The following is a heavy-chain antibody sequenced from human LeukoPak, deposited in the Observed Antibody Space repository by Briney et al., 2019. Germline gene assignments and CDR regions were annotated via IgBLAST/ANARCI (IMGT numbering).Heavy chain of an antibody. D-gene: IGHD2-2*01. CDR1: GGSISSYY. V-gene: IGHV4-59*01. J-gene: IGHJ5*02. CDR3: ARVGGYCSSTSCPNNWFDP. CDR2: IYYSGST. Sequence: SETLSLTCTVSGGSISSYYWSWIRQPPGKGLEWIGYIYYSGSTYYNPSLKSRVTISVDTSKNQFSLKLSSVTAADTAVYYCARVGGYCSSTSCPNNWFDPWGQGTLVTVSS.